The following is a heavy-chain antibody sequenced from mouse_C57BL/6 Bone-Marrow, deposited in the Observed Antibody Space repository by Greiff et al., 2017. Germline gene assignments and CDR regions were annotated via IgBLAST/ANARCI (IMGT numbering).Heavy chain of an antibody. J-gene: IGHJ3*01. CDR2: IYPGDGDT. D-gene: IGHD2-2*01. Sequence: QVQLQQSGPELVKPGASVKISCKASGYAFSSSWMNWVKQRPGKGLEWIGRIYPGDGDTNYNGKFKGKATLTADKSSSTAYMQLSSLTSEDSAVYFCASLYYGYDAAWFAYWGQGTLVTVSA. CDR1: GYAFSSSW. CDR3: ASLYYGYDAAWFAY. V-gene: IGHV1-82*01.